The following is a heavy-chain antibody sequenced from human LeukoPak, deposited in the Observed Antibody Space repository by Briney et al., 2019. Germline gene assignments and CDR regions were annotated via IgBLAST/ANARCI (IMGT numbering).Heavy chain of an antibody. CDR3: ARLRLGRRESDY. CDR2: INHSGST. Sequence: PSETLSLTCAVYGGSFSGYYWSGIRQPPGKGLEWIGEINHSGSTNYSPSLKSRVTISVDTSKNQFSLKLSSVTAADTAVYYCARLRLGRRESDYWGQGTLVTVSS. J-gene: IGHJ4*02. CDR1: GGSFSGYY. D-gene: IGHD3-16*01. V-gene: IGHV4-34*01.